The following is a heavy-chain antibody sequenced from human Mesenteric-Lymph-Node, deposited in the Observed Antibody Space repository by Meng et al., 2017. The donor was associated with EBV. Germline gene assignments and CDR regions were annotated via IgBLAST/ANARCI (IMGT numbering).Heavy chain of an antibody. D-gene: IGHD3-22*01. CDR1: GFIFSDYS. J-gene: IGHJ4*02. V-gene: IGHV3-11*01. CDR3: ASPDSYDTSGFDY. CDR2: ISNSGSTI. Sequence: QVQLVESGGGLVKPGGSLRLSCAASGFIFSDYSMSWIRQAPGKGLEWVSYISNSGSTIYYADSVKGRFIISRDNAKNSLFLQMNSLRAEDTAEYYCASPDSYDTSGFDYWGQGTLFNVSS.